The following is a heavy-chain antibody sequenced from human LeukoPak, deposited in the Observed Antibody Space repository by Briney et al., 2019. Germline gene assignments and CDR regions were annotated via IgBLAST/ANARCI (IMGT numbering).Heavy chain of an antibody. CDR1: GFSFSNYW. CDR2: INSDGSSA. V-gene: IGHV3-74*01. Sequence: PGGSLRLSCAASGFSFSNYWMHWVRQAPGKGLVWVSHINSDGSSASYADSVKGRFTISRDNAKNTLYLQMNSLRAEDTAVYYCARGMSSGRRTFDYWGQGTLITVSS. CDR3: ARGMSSGRRTFDY. D-gene: IGHD6-19*01. J-gene: IGHJ4*02.